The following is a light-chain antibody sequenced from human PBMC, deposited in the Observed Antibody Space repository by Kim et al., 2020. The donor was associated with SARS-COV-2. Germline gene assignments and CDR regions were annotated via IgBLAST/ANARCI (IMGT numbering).Light chain of an antibody. CDR3: SSYTSASTVV. CDR1: SSDGGALNY. J-gene: IGLJ1*01. CDR2: AVS. V-gene: IGLV2-14*03. Sequence: GQSIPLASTGTSSDGGALNYDTWYQQHPGKAPQLIIYAVSNRPSGVSNRFSGSKSVLTAALTISGLQAEDEADYYCSSYTSASTVVFGTGTKVTVL.